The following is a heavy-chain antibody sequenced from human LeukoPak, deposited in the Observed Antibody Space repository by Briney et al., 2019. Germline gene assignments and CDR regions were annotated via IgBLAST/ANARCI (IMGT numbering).Heavy chain of an antibody. D-gene: IGHD2-2*01. Sequence: SEALSLLCCGSGGSIRSYYWSWIRQPAGKGLEGIGRFYTSGSTNYNLSLKSRVTMSVDSSKNQFSLMLSSVTAADTAVYYFARDIVVVPAAIPNWFDPWGQGTLVTVSS. J-gene: IGHJ5*02. CDR1: GGSIRSYY. CDR2: FYTSGST. V-gene: IGHV4-4*07. CDR3: ARDIVVVPAAIPNWFDP.